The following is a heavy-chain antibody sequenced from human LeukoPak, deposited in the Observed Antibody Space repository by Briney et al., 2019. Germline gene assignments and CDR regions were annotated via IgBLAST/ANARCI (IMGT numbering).Heavy chain of an antibody. D-gene: IGHD5-18*01. CDR1: GYTFTGYY. Sequence: ASVKVSCKASGYTFTGYYMHWVRQAPGQGLEWMGWINPNSGGTNYAQKFQGRVTMTRDTSISTAYMELSRLRSDDTAVYYCATVGKSGIQLWSRLFDYWGQGTLVTVSS. J-gene: IGHJ4*02. CDR2: INPNSGGT. V-gene: IGHV1-2*02. CDR3: ATVGKSGIQLWSRLFDY.